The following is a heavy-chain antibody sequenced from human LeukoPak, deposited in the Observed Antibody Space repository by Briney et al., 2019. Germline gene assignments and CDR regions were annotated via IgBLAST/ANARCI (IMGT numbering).Heavy chain of an antibody. CDR3: AMLLVSAFDI. CDR1: GGSFSGYY. Sequence: SETLSLTCAVYGGSFSGYYWSWIRQHPGKGLEWIGYIYYSGSTYYNPPLKSRVTISVDTSKNQFSLKLTSVTAADTAVYYCAMLLVSAFDIWGQGTMVTVSS. J-gene: IGHJ3*02. CDR2: IYYSGST. D-gene: IGHD2-8*02. V-gene: IGHV4-31*11.